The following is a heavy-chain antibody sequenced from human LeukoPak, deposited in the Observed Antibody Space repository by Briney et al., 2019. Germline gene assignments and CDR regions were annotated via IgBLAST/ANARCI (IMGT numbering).Heavy chain of an antibody. J-gene: IGHJ4*02. Sequence: ASVKVSCKASGYTFTSYDINWERQATGQGLEWMGWMNPNSGNTGYAQKFQGRVTMTRNTPISTAYMELSSLRSEDTAVYYCARAATYHYDSSGYGGEDYWGQGTLATVSS. D-gene: IGHD3-22*01. CDR2: MNPNSGNT. CDR1: GYTFTSYD. CDR3: ARAATYHYDSSGYGGEDY. V-gene: IGHV1-8*01.